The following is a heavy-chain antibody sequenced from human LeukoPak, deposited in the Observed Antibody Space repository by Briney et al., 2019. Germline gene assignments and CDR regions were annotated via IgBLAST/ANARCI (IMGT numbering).Heavy chain of an antibody. Sequence: GGSLRLSCAASGFTFSSYSMNWVRQAPGKGLEWVSSISSSSNYIYYADSVKGRFTISRDNAKNSLFLQMNSLRAEDTAVYYCARGRQNSGSYSDAFDIWGQGTMVTVSS. V-gene: IGHV3-21*01. CDR2: ISSSSNYI. CDR1: GFTFSSYS. J-gene: IGHJ3*02. D-gene: IGHD1-26*01. CDR3: ARGRQNSGSYSDAFDI.